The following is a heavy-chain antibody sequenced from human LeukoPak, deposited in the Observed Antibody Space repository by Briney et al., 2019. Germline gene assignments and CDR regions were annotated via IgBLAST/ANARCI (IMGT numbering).Heavy chain of an antibody. Sequence: GGSLRLSCAASGFTFSSYWTHWVRQAPGKGLVWVSRINGDGSSTTYAVSVKGRFTISRDNAKNTLYLQMNGLRAEDTAVYYCARDLVVTSAYWGQGTLVTVSS. CDR1: GFTFSSYW. V-gene: IGHV3-74*01. CDR2: INGDGSST. D-gene: IGHD2-2*01. CDR3: ARDLVVTSAY. J-gene: IGHJ4*02.